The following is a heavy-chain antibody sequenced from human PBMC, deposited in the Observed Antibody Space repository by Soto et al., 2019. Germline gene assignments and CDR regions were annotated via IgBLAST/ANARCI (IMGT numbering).Heavy chain of an antibody. CDR3: ARVEAVAGLYNDHGLDV. J-gene: IGHJ6*02. CDR2: IVPIFGTT. V-gene: IGHV1-69*12. Sequence: QVQLVQSGAEVKKPGSSVKVSCKVSGGTFSNYAIDWVRLAPGHGLEWMGGIVPIFGTTYYTQKFQGRATIIADXSXTXPYLEMSSLRSEDTAIYYCARVEAVAGLYNDHGLDVWGQGTAVTVSS. CDR1: GGTFSNYA. D-gene: IGHD6-19*01.